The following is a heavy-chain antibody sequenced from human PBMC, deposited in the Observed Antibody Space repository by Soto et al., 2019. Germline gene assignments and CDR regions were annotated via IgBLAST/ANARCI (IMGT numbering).Heavy chain of an antibody. Sequence: SGPTLVNPTQTLTLTCTFSGFSLSTGGVGVGWIRQPPGKALEWLALIYWDDDKRYSPSLKSRLTITKDTSKNQVVLTMTNMDPVDPATYSCAHSWCGGDCLHSYSSQYYYGLDIRGQHPTLTVSS. V-gene: IGHV2-5*02. CDR1: GFSLSTGGVG. CDR2: IYWDDDK. CDR3: AHSWCGGDCLHSYSSQYYYGLDI. D-gene: IGHD2-21*02. J-gene: IGHJ6*02.